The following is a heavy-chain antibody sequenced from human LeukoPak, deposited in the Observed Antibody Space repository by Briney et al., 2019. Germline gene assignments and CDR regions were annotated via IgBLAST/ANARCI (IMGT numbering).Heavy chain of an antibody. D-gene: IGHD5-18*01. CDR2: INPNSGGT. CDR1: GYTFTGYY. Sequence: ASVKVSCKASGYTFTGYYMHWVRQAPGQGLEWMGWINPNSGGTNYAQKFQGRVTMTRDMSISTAYMELSRLRSDDTAVYYCARTYSYGFLPDYWGQGTLVTVSS. J-gene: IGHJ4*02. V-gene: IGHV1-2*02. CDR3: ARTYSYGFLPDY.